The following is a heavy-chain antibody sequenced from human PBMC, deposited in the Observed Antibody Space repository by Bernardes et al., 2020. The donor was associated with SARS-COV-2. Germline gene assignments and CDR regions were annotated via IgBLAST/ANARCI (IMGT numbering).Heavy chain of an antibody. V-gene: IGHV1-8*01. D-gene: IGHD3-16*01. CDR3: ARGLGGVSLLRYYYYYGMDV. Sequence: ASVKVSCKASGYTFTSYDINWVRQATGQGLEWMGWMNPNSGNTGYAQKFQGRVTMTRNTSISTAYMELSSLRSEDTAVYYCARGLGGVSLLRYYYYYGMDVWGQGTTVTVSS. CDR1: GYTFTSYD. J-gene: IGHJ6*02. CDR2: MNPNSGNT.